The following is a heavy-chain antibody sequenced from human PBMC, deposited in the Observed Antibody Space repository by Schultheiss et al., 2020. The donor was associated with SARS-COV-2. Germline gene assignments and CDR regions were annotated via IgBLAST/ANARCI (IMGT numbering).Heavy chain of an antibody. D-gene: IGHD4-17*01. Sequence: SETLSLTCTVSGGSISSYYWSWIRQHPGKGLEWIGYIYYSGSTNYNPSLKSRVTISVDTSKNQFSLKLSSVTAADTAVYYCARSLDYGDYVWYFDLWGRGTLVTVSS. CDR3: ARSLDYGDYVWYFDL. V-gene: IGHV4-59*01. J-gene: IGHJ2*01. CDR1: GGSISSYY. CDR2: IYYSGST.